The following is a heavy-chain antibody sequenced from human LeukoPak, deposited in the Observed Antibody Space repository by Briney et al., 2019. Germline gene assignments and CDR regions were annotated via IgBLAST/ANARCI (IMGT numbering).Heavy chain of an antibody. V-gene: IGHV4-34*01. CDR1: GGSLSGYY. CDR3: ARGGRPASKRSAFDI. D-gene: IGHD1-14*01. CDR2: INHSGST. Sequence: PSETLSLTCAVYGGSLSGYYWSWIRQPPGKGLEWIGEINHSGSTNYNPSLKSRVTISVDTSKNQFSLKLSSVTAADTAVYYCARGGRPASKRSAFDIWGQGTMVTVSS. J-gene: IGHJ3*02.